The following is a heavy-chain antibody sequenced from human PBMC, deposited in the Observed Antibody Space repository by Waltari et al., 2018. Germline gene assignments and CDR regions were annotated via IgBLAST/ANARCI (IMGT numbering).Heavy chain of an antibody. CDR2: IIPILGIA. Sequence: QVQLVQSGAEVKKPGSSVKVSCKASGGTFSSYTISWVRQAPGQGLEWMGRIIPILGIANYAQKFQGRVTITADKSTSTAYMELSSLRSEDTAVYYCARERPGYSSSWYDYWGQGTLVTVSS. CDR1: GGTFSSYT. V-gene: IGHV1-69*08. D-gene: IGHD6-13*01. J-gene: IGHJ4*02. CDR3: ARERPGYSSSWYDY.